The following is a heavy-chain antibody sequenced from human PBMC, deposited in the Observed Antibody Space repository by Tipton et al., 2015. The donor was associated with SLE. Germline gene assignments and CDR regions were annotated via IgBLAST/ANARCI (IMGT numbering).Heavy chain of an antibody. CDR3: ARDLGGEQLWFFDY. CDR2: INPSGGST. CDR1: GYTFTSYY. J-gene: IGHJ4*02. Sequence: QLVQSGPEVKKPGASVKVSCKASGYTFTSYYMHWVRQAPGQGLEWMGIINPSGGSTSYAPKFQGRVTMTRDTSTSPVYMELSSLRSEDPAVYYCARDLGGEQLWFFDYWGQGTLVTVSS. V-gene: IGHV1-46*03. D-gene: IGHD5-18*01.